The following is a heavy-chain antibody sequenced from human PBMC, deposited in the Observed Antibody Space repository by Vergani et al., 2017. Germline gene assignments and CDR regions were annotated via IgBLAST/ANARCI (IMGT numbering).Heavy chain of an antibody. J-gene: IGHJ4*02. CDR1: GFTFSSYE. CDR3: ARDRPYSSGWYPLEPKFDY. CDR2: ISSSGSTI. Sequence: EVQLVESGGGLVQPGGSLRLSCAASGFTFSSYEMNWVRQAPGKGLEWVSYISSSGSTISYADSVKGRFTISRDNAKNSLYLQMNSLRAEDTAVYYCARDRPYSSGWYPLEPKFDYWGQGTLVTVSS. D-gene: IGHD6-19*01. V-gene: IGHV3-48*03.